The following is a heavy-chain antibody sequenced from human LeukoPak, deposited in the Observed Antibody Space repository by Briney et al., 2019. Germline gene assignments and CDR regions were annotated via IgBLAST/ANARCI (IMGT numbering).Heavy chain of an antibody. D-gene: IGHD3-10*01. J-gene: IGHJ5*02. CDR2: INSEGGST. Sequence: GGSLRLSCAASGFTVSSEWMRWVRQAPGGGRVWISHINSEGGSTHYGDSVKALFTVSRDNANNTLSLQLNSLRAEDTAVYSCARALPRPSGPWGQGTLVTVSS. CDR1: GFTVSSEW. CDR3: ARALPRPSGP. V-gene: IGHV3-74*01.